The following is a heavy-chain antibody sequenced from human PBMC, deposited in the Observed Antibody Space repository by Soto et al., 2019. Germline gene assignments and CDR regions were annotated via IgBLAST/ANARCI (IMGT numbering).Heavy chain of an antibody. J-gene: IGHJ6*02. D-gene: IGHD6-13*01. V-gene: IGHV3-15*01. Sequence: GGSLRLSCAASGFTFSNAWMSWVRQAPGKGLEWVGRIKSKTDGGTTDYAAPVKGRFTISRDDSKNTLYLQMNSLKTEDTAWYYCTTDWIVHSSSWYYYYYGMDVWGQGTTVTVSS. CDR1: GFTFSNAW. CDR3: TTDWIVHSSSWYYYYYGMDV. CDR2: IKSKTDGGTT.